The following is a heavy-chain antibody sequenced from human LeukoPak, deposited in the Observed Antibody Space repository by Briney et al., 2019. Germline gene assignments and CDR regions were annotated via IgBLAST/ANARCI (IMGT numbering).Heavy chain of an antibody. CDR2: TNSDGSST. CDR3: ARDGYCSGGRCYGKDY. J-gene: IGHJ4*02. D-gene: IGHD2-15*01. Sequence: GGSLRLSCAASGFSFSNYWMHWVRQAPGKGLVWVSRTNSDGSSTSYADSVKGRFTISRDNAKNTLYLQMNSLRAEDAAVYHRARDGYCSGGRCYGKDYWGQGTLVTVSS. V-gene: IGHV3-74*01. CDR1: GFSFSNYW.